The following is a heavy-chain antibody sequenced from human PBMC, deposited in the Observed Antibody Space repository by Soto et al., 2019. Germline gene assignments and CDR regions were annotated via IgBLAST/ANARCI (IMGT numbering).Heavy chain of an antibody. CDR1: GFTFSNYG. D-gene: IGHD4-17*01. Sequence: QVQLVESGGGVVQPGRSLRLSCAASGFTFSNYGMHWVRQAPGKGLEWVAVISYDGSNKYYADSVKGRFTISRDNSKNTLYLQMNSLRAEDTAVCYCAKNLRWYDEVIFDIWGQGTMVTVSS. CDR3: AKNLRWYDEVIFDI. V-gene: IGHV3-30*18. CDR2: ISYDGSNK. J-gene: IGHJ3*02.